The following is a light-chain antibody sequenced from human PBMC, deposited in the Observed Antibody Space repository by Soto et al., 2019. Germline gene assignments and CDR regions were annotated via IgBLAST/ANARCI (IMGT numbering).Light chain of an antibody. V-gene: IGLV1-51*01. CDR2: NNN. Sequence: QSVLTQPPSVSAAPGQKVTISCSGSSSNIGNNYVSWYQQLPGTAPKLLIYNNNKRPSGIPDRFSGSKSGTSATLGITGLQTGDEADYYCGTWDSSLSAGLFDGGTKLTVL. CDR1: SSNIGNNY. J-gene: IGLJ2*01. CDR3: GTWDSSLSAGL.